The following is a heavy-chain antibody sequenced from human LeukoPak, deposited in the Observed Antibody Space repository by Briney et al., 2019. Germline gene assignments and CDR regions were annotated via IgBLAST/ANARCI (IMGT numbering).Heavy chain of an antibody. CDR1: GYTFSSYA. CDR2: INAGNGNT. CDR3: ARETISSSWSHHYYGMDV. J-gene: IGHJ6*02. V-gene: IGHV1-3*01. Sequence: ASVKVSCKASGYTFSSYAMQWVRQAPGQRLEWMGWINAGNGNTKYSQKFQGRVSITRDTSANTACMELSSLRSEDTAVYFCARETISSSWSHHYYGMDVWGQGTTVTVSS. D-gene: IGHD6-13*01.